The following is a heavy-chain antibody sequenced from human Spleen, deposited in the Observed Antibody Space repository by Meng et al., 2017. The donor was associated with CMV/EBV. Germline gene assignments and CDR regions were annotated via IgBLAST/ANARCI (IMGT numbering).Heavy chain of an antibody. Sequence: YTFNSYGISWVRQAPGQGLEWMGWISAYNGNTNYAQKLQGRVTMTTDTSTSTAYMELRSLRSDDTAVYYCARDPHDCSSTSCYNFDYWGQGTLVTVSS. CDR1: YTFNSYG. D-gene: IGHD2-2*02. J-gene: IGHJ4*02. CDR3: ARDPHDCSSTSCYNFDY. CDR2: ISAYNGNT. V-gene: IGHV1-18*01.